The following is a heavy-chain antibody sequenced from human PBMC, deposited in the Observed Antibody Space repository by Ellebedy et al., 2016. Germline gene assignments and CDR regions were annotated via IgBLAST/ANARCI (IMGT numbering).Heavy chain of an antibody. J-gene: IGHJ3*02. CDR1: GYTFTSYG. Sequence: ASVKVSCKASGYTFTSYGISWVRQAPGQGLEWMGWISAYNGNTNYAQKLQGRVTMTTDTSTSTAYMELRSLRSDDTAVYYCARDPEQWLVREAFDIWGQGTMVTVSS. CDR3: ARDPEQWLVREAFDI. CDR2: ISAYNGNT. D-gene: IGHD6-19*01. V-gene: IGHV1-18*01.